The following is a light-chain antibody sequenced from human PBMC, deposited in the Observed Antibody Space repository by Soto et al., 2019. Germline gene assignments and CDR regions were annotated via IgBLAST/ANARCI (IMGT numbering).Light chain of an antibody. J-gene: IGLJ1*01. Sequence: QSALTQPASVSGSPGQSITISCTGTSSDVGGYNYVSWYQQHPGKAPKLMISDVSNRPSGVSNRFSGSKSGNTASLNISGLPVDDEADYYCSSYTSSSTIYVFGTGTKLTVL. CDR1: SSDVGGYNY. CDR3: SSYTSSSTIYV. V-gene: IGLV2-14*01. CDR2: DVS.